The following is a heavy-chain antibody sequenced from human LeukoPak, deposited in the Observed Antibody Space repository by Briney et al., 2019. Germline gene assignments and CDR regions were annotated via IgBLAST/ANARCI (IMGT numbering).Heavy chain of an antibody. J-gene: IGHJ2*01. CDR1: GFTFNSYA. CDR2: ISGSGTDT. V-gene: IGHV3-23*01. CDR3: ATTLTPYWYFDL. Sequence: GGSLKLSCAASGFTFNSYAMNWVRQAPGKGLEWVSSISGSGTDTYYADSGKGRFTISRDNSKNTLYLQMNSLRAEDTAIYYCATTLTPYWYFDLWGRGTLVTVSS.